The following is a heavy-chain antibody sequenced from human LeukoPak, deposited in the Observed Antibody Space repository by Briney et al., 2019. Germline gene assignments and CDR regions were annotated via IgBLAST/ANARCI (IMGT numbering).Heavy chain of an antibody. CDR1: GGTFSSYA. J-gene: IGHJ4*02. CDR2: IIPILGIA. CDR3: ARDEEMATILLDY. Sequence: SVTVSCTASGGTFSSYAISWVRQAPGQGLEWMGRIIPILGIANYAQKFHGRVTITADKSTSTAYMELSSLRSEDTAVYYCARDEEMATILLDYWGQGTLVTVSS. V-gene: IGHV1-69*10. D-gene: IGHD5-24*01.